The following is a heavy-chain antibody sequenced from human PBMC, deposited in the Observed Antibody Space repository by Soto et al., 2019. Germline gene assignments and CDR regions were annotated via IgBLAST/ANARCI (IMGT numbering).Heavy chain of an antibody. D-gene: IGHD6-13*01. CDR3: ARSHAVAANFDL. Sequence: SGGSLRLSCAVSGFTFSSYGMNWVRQAPGRGLEWVSSISSGSSYIYYADSVKGRFTISRDNARNSLYLQMNSLRAEDTAVYYCARSHAVAANFDLWGRGTLVTVSS. CDR1: GFTFSSYG. CDR2: ISSGSSYI. V-gene: IGHV3-21*01. J-gene: IGHJ2*01.